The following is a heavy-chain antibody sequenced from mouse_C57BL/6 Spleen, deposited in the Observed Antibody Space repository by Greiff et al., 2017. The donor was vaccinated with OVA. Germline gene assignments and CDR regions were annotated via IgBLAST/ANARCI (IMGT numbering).Heavy chain of an antibody. D-gene: IGHD1-1*01. CDR3: ARSPIYYGSSYWYFDV. Sequence: EVKLQESGAELVKPGASVKLSCTASGFNIKDYYMHWVKQRTEQGLEWIGRIDPEDGETKYAPKFQGKATITADTSSNTAYRQLSSLTSEDTAVYYGARSPIYYGSSYWYFDVWGTGTTVTVSS. V-gene: IGHV14-2*01. CDR2: IDPEDGET. J-gene: IGHJ1*03. CDR1: GFNIKDYY.